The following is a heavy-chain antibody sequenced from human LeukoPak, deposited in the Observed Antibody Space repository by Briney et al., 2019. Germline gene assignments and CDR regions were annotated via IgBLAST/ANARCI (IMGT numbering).Heavy chain of an antibody. D-gene: IGHD3-3*01. CDR3: AKAPTSYYDFWSGYLVYFDY. CDR1: GFTFSSYA. V-gene: IGHV3-23*01. Sequence: GGSLRLSCAASGFTFSSYAMGWVRQAPGKGLEWVSAISGSGGSTYYADSVKGRFTISRDNSKNTLYLQMNSLRAEDTAVYYCAKAPTSYYDFWSGYLVYFDYWGQGTLVTVSS. J-gene: IGHJ4*02. CDR2: ISGSGGST.